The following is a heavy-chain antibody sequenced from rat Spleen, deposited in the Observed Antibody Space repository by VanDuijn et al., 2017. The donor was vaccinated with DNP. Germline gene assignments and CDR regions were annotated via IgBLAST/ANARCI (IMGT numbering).Heavy chain of an antibody. CDR2: ISNSGST. Sequence: EVQLRESGPGLVKPSQSLSLTCSVTGFSITSKYWAWIRKFPGNKMEWIGNISNSGSTSYNPSLKSRISITRDTSKNQFFLQLNSVTTEDPATYFCARWGDYFDYWGQGVMVTVSS. CDR1: GFSITSKY. V-gene: IGHV3-1*01. CDR3: ARWGDYFDY. J-gene: IGHJ2*01.